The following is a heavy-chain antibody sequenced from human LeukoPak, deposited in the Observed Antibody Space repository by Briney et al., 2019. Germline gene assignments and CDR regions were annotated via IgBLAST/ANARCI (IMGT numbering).Heavy chain of an antibody. V-gene: IGHV1-8*01. CDR1: GYTFTSYD. CDR3: VRVDYFDTSVTSNWFDP. J-gene: IGHJ5*02. CDR2: MNGNSGNT. D-gene: IGHD3-22*01. Sequence: ASVKVSCKASGYTFTSYDINWVRQATGQGLEWMGWMNGNSGNTGYAQKFQGRITMTRDTSITTAYMELSSLRSEDTAVYYCVRVDYFDTSVTSNWFDPWGQGTLVTVSS.